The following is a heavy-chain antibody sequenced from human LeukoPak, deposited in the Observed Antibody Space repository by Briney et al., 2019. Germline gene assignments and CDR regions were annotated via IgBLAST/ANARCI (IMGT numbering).Heavy chain of an antibody. Sequence: SETLSLTCAVYGGSFSGYYWSWIRQPPGKGLEWIGEINHSGSTNYNPSLKSRVTISVDTSKNQFSLKPSSVTAADTAVYYCARGHPKYYYGSGSLASASFDYWGQGTLVTVSS. CDR1: GGSFSGYY. V-gene: IGHV4-34*01. J-gene: IGHJ4*02. CDR3: ARGHPKYYYGSGSLASASFDY. CDR2: INHSGST. D-gene: IGHD3-10*01.